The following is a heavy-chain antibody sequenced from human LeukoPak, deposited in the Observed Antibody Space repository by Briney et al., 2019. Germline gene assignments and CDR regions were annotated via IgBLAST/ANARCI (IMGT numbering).Heavy chain of an antibody. CDR2: ISGSGATT. CDR3: AKPFTYGSGSSFQTFDS. Sequence: GESLRLSCAVSGFTFNNYVMSWVRQAPGKGLEWVSAISGSGATTHYTDSVRGRFTISRDNSKNTLYLQMNSLGVEDTAVYYCAKPFTYGSGSSFQTFDSWGQGILVTVSS. D-gene: IGHD3-10*01. V-gene: IGHV3-23*01. J-gene: IGHJ4*02. CDR1: GFTFNNYV.